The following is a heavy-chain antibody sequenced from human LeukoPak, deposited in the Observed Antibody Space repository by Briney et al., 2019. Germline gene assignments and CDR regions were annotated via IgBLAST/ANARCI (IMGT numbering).Heavy chain of an antibody. CDR2: IIPIFGTA. CDR3: ASGRFGPDYYYCYMDV. CDR1: GGTFSSYA. D-gene: IGHD3-10*01. J-gene: IGHJ6*03. Sequence: GASVKVSCKASGGTFSSYAISWVRQAPGQGLEWMGRIIPIFGTANYAQKFQGRVTITTDESTSTAYMELSSLRSEDTAVYYCASGRFGPDYYYCYMDVWGKGTTVTVSS. V-gene: IGHV1-69*05.